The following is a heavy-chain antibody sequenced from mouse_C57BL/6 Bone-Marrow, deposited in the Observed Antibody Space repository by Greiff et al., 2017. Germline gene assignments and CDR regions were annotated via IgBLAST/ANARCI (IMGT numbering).Heavy chain of an antibody. V-gene: IGHV1-52*01. Sequence: QVQLQQPGAELVRPGSSVKLSCKASGYTFTSYWMHWVKQRPIQGLEWIGNIDPSDSETHYNQKFKDKATLTVDKSSSTSYMQLSSLTSEDSAVDYCARRGDDDGGGFAYWGQGTLVTVSA. J-gene: IGHJ3*01. D-gene: IGHD2-4*01. CDR3: ARRGDDDGGGFAY. CDR1: GYTFTSYW. CDR2: IDPSDSET.